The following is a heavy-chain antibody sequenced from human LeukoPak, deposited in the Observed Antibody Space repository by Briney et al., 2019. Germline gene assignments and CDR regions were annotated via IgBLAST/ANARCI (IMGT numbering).Heavy chain of an antibody. CDR2: SNPICGGT. D-gene: IGHD5-24*01. CDR3: AREDGSFDY. CDR1: GYTFTGYY. Sequence: ASLKVSCKASGYTFTGYYIHWVRQAPGQGLDWMEWSNPICGGTNYAEKFQGRVTTTRDTSNNTAYMEVTRLTSDDTAVYYCAREDGSFDYWGQGTLV. J-gene: IGHJ4*02. V-gene: IGHV1-2*02.